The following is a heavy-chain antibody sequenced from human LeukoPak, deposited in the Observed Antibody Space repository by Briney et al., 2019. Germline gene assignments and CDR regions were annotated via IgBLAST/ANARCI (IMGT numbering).Heavy chain of an antibody. CDR2: ISYDGSNK. J-gene: IGHJ4*02. V-gene: IGHV3-30-3*01. CDR1: GFTFSSYA. D-gene: IGHD4-17*01. CDR3: ALTLDYGQLDY. Sequence: GGSLRLSCAASGFTFSSYAIHWVRQAPGKGLEWVAVISYDGSNKYYADSVKGRFTISRDNSKNTLYLQMNSLRAEDTAVYYCALTLDYGQLDYWGQGTLVTVSS.